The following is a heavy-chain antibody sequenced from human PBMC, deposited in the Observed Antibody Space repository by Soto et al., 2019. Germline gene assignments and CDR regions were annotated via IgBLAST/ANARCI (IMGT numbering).Heavy chain of an antibody. D-gene: IGHD3-22*01. V-gene: IGHV4-34*01. Sequence: QVQLQQWGAGLLKPSETLSLTCAVYGGSFSGYYWSWIRQPPGKGLEWIGEINHSGSTNYNPSLKSRVTISVDTSKNQFSLKLSSVTAADTAVYYCARGDYYDSSGTDYWGQGTLVTVSS. CDR2: INHSGST. CDR1: GGSFSGYY. J-gene: IGHJ4*02. CDR3: ARGDYYDSSGTDY.